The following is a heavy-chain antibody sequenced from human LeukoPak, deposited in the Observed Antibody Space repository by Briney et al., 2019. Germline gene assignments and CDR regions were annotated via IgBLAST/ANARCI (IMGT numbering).Heavy chain of an antibody. CDR3: ARDGTHDYGDYKFDY. D-gene: IGHD4-17*01. CDR2: INPNSGGT. CDR1: GYTFTSYG. Sequence: ASVKVSCKASGYTFTSYGISWVRQAPGQGLEWMGWINPNSGGTNYAQKFQGRVTMTRDTSISTAYMELSRLRSDDTAVYYCARDGTHDYGDYKFDYWGQGTLVTVSS. J-gene: IGHJ4*02. V-gene: IGHV1-2*02.